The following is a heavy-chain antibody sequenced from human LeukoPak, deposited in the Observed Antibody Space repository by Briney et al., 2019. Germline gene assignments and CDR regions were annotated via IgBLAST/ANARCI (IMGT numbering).Heavy chain of an antibody. D-gene: IGHD3-22*01. J-gene: IGHJ6*03. CDR2: INHSGST. Sequence: GSLRLSCAASGFNFGDYYMSWIRQAPGKGLEWVGEINHSGSTNYIPSLKSRVTISVDTSKNQFSLKLSSVTAADTAVYYCARSRIDTSSGYYYSYYYYYMDVWGKGTTVTVSS. CDR3: ARSRIDTSSGYYYSYYYYYMDV. V-gene: IGHV4-34*01. CDR1: GFNFGDYY.